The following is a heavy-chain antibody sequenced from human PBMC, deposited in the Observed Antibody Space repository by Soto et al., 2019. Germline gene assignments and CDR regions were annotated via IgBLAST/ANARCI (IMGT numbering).Heavy chain of an antibody. V-gene: IGHV4-39*01. Sequence: QLQLQESGPGLVKPSETLSLTCTVSGGSISSSSYYWGWIRQPPGKGLEWIGSIYYSGSTYYNPSLMGRVTISVDTSKNQFSLKLSSVTAADTAVYYCVAITFGGVIESFNWGQGTLVTVSS. J-gene: IGHJ4*02. CDR1: GGSISSSSYY. CDR3: VAITFGGVIESFN. D-gene: IGHD3-16*02. CDR2: IYYSGST.